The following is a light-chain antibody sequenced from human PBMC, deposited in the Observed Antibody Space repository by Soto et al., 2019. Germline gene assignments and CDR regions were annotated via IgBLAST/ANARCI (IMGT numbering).Light chain of an antibody. CDR2: EIN. CDR3: NSYVGSNNYV. CDR1: SGDITDNKY. Sequence: QSALTQPPSASGSPGQSVTISCTGTSGDITDNKYVSWFQQHPGKVPKLLIYEINKRPSGVPHRFSGSKSGNTASLTVSGLQADDEADYYCNSYVGSNNYVFGTGTKVTVL. V-gene: IGLV2-8*01. J-gene: IGLJ1*01.